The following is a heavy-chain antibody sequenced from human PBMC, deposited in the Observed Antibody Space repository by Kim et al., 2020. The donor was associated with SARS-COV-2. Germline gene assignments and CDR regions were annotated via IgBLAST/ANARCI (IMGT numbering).Heavy chain of an antibody. CDR2: IKQDGGEK. CDR3: APGVDVVATILGKSPGRFDY. Sequence: GGSLRLSCAASGFIFSNYWMSWVRQAPGKGLEWVANIKQDGGEKYYVDSVKGRFTISRDNAKNSLYLQMNSLRAEDTAVFYCAPGVDVVATILGKSPGRFDYGGQGTLVTVSS. CDR1: GFIFSNYW. D-gene: IGHD5-12*01. V-gene: IGHV3-7*01. J-gene: IGHJ4*02.